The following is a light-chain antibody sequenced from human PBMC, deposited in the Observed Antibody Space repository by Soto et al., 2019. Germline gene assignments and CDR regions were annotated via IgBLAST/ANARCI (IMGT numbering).Light chain of an antibody. Sequence: QSVLTQPPSVSGSPGQSVTISCTGTSSDVGSYNRVSWYQQPPGTAPKLMIYEVSNRPSGVPDRFSGSKSGNTASLTISGLQAEDEADYYCSSYTSSSIWRFGGGTKVTVL. CDR1: SSDVGSYNR. CDR2: EVS. CDR3: SSYTSSSIWR. V-gene: IGLV2-18*02. J-gene: IGLJ2*01.